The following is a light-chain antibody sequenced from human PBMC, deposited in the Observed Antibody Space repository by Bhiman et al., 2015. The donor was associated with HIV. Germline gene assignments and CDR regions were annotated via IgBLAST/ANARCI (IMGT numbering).Light chain of an antibody. J-gene: IGLJ1*01. CDR3: SSHGGDNNFDV. Sequence: QSALTQPASVSGSPGQSITISCTGTSSDIGGYDYVSWYQQHPGKAPKLMIYDVSQRPSGVSYRFSGSRSGDTASLTISGLQAEDEADYYCSSHGGDNNFDVFGTGTKVTVL. V-gene: IGLV2-14*03. CDR1: SSDIGGYDY. CDR2: DVS.